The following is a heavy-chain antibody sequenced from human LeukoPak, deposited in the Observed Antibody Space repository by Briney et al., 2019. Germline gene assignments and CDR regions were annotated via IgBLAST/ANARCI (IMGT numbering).Heavy chain of an antibody. V-gene: IGHV1-46*01. Sequence: ASVKVSCKASGYTFTNYYMHWVRQAPGQGLEWMGIINPSGGSTSYAQNFQGRVTMTRDMSTSTVYVELSSLTSEDTAVYYCARQPGYCSGGSCYPVSYFDYWGQGTLVTVSS. D-gene: IGHD2-15*01. CDR1: GYTFTNYY. J-gene: IGHJ4*02. CDR2: INPSGGST. CDR3: ARQPGYCSGGSCYPVSYFDY.